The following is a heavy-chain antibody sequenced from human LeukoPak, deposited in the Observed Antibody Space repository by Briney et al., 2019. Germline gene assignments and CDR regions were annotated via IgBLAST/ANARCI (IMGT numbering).Heavy chain of an antibody. CDR1: GFNFGKYA. CDR3: NREVDGMSAY. Sequence: GGSLRLSCTASGFNFGKYAMSWVRQAPGKGLEWLGFIRSKASGGAIEYDPSVDGRFTISRDDSKSIAYLQMTSLKPEDTATYFCNREVDGMSAYWGQGTLVTVSS. J-gene: IGHJ4*02. CDR2: IRSKASGGAI. V-gene: IGHV3-49*04. D-gene: IGHD1-14*01.